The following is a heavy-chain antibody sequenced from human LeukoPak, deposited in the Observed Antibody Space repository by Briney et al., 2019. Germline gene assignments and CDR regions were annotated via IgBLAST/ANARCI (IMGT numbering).Heavy chain of an antibody. V-gene: IGHV3-53*01. Sequence: GGSQRLSCAASGFTFITNDMTWVRQAPGKGREGVSVLYSDGNTKYSDSVQGRFTISRDNSKNTLYLEMNSLSPDDTAVYYCARGVEPLAANTLAYWGQGTLATVSS. J-gene: IGHJ4*02. CDR2: LYSDGNT. CDR1: GFTFITND. D-gene: IGHD1-14*01. CDR3: ARGVEPLAANTLAY.